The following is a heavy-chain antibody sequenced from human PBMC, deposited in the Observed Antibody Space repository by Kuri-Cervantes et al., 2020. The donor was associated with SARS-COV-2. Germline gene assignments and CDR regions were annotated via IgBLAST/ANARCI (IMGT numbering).Heavy chain of an antibody. CDR2: ISSSSSYI. V-gene: IGHV3-21*01. CDR1: GFTFSSYS. J-gene: IGHJ3*02. Sequence: GESLKISCAASGFTFSSYSMNWVRQAPGKGLEWVSSISSSSSYIYYADSVKGRFTIPRDNAKNSLYLQMNSLRAEDTAVYYCARDPSQGRADIWGQGTMVTVSS. CDR3: ARDPSQGRADI.